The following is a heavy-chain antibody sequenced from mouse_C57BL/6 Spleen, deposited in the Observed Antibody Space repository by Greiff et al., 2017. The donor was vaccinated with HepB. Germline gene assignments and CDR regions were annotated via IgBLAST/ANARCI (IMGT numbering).Heavy chain of an antibody. CDR2: INPNNGGT. Sequence: EVQLVESGPELVKPGASVKIPCKASGYTFTDYNMDWVKQSHGKSLEWIGDINPNNGGTIYNQKFKGKATLTVDKSSSTAYMVLRSLTSEDTAVYYCAREAYDGYRAWFAYWGQGTLVTVSA. V-gene: IGHV1-18*01. CDR1: GYTFTDYN. CDR3: AREAYDGYRAWFAY. D-gene: IGHD2-3*01. J-gene: IGHJ3*01.